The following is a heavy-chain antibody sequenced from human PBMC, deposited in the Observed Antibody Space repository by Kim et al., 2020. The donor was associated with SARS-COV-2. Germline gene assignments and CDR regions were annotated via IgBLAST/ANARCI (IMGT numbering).Heavy chain of an antibody. J-gene: IGHJ6*02. CDR1: GFTFDDYA. D-gene: IGHD3-10*01. CDR3: AKDQYYYGSGSYRRPFYGMDV. CDR2: ISWNSGSI. V-gene: IGHV3-9*01. Sequence: GGSLRLSCAASGFTFDDYAMHWVRQAPGKGLEWVSGISWNSGSIGYADSVKGRFTISRDNAKNSLYLQMNSLRAEDTALYYCAKDQYYYGSGSYRRPFYGMDVWGQGTTVTVSS.